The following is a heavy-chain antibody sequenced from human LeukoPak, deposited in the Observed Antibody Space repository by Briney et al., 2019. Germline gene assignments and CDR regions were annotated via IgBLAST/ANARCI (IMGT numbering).Heavy chain of an antibody. CDR1: GYSFTTYW. D-gene: IGHD2-2*02. V-gene: IGHV5-51*01. CDR2: IYPGDSDT. CDR3: ATGGYCTSTSCYSFFDY. Sequence: GASLKISCKGSGYSFTTYWIGWVRQMPGKGLEWMGIIYPGDSDTSYSPSFQGQVTISADKSISTAYLQWSSLKASDTAMYYYATGGYCTSTSCYSFFDYWGQGTLVTVSS. J-gene: IGHJ4*02.